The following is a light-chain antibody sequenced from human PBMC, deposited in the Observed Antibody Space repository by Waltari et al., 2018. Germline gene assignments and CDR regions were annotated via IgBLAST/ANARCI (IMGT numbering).Light chain of an antibody. Sequence: EIVMTQSPATLSVSPGERATLSCRASQRVSSQLAWYQQKLGQAPRLLIYGASTRATGIPARFSVSGSGTEFTLTISSLQSEDFALYYCQQYNNWPPFTFGQGTKLEIK. CDR1: QRVSSQ. CDR3: QQYNNWPPFT. J-gene: IGKJ2*01. CDR2: GAS. V-gene: IGKV3-15*01.